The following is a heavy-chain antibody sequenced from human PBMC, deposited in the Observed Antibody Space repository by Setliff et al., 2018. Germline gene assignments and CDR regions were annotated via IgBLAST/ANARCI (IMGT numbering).Heavy chain of an antibody. J-gene: IGHJ1*01. CDR3: ASSSGWIPWIQH. CDR2: IYDSGTT. CDR1: GGSMRSISYY. Sequence: ETLSLTCTVSGGSMRSISYYWGWVRQPPGKGLEWIGTIYDSGTTYYNPSLKSRVTISVDTSKNQFSLRLSSVTAADTALYYCASSSGWIPWIQHWGPGTLVTVSS. V-gene: IGHV4-39*01. D-gene: IGHD3-10*01.